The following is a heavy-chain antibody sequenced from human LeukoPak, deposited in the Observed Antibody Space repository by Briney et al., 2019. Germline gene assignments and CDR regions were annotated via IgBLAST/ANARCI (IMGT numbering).Heavy chain of an antibody. CDR1: GGSISSYY. D-gene: IGHD4-17*01. CDR3: ARYDGDYSFDY. J-gene: IGHJ4*02. V-gene: IGHV4-59*01. Sequence: PSETLSLTCTVSGGSISSYYWSWIRQPPGKGLEWIGYIYYSGSTNYNPSLKSRVTISVDTSKNQFSLKLSSVTAADTAVYYCARYDGDYSFDYWGQGTLVTVS. CDR2: IYYSGST.